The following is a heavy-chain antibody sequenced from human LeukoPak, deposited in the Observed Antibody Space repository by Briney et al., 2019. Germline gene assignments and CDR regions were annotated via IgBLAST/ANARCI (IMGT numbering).Heavy chain of an antibody. CDR2: FYSGGRT. V-gene: IGHV3-66*01. CDR1: GFPVSRHH. J-gene: IGHJ4*02. Sequence: PGGPLRLSCAASGFPVSRHHMNWVRQAPGKGLEWLSVFYSGGRTDYADSVKGRFTMSRDNSKNTLYLQMNSLRAEDTAVYYCARGRGYSGYDESYLFDYWGQGTLVTVSS. D-gene: IGHD5-12*01. CDR3: ARGRGYSGYDESYLFDY.